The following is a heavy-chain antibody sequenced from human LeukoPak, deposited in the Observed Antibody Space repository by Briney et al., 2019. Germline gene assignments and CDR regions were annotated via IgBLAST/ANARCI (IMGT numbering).Heavy chain of an antibody. V-gene: IGHV1-2*02. D-gene: IGHD6-13*01. CDR2: INPNSGGT. CDR3: ARAAAGTANWFDP. Sequence: ASVKVSCKASGYTFTGYHMHWVRQAPGQGLEWMGWINPNSGGTNYAQKFHGRVTMTRDTSISTAYMDLTRLKSDDTAVYYCARAAAGTANWFDPWGQGTLVTVSS. J-gene: IGHJ5*02. CDR1: GYTFTGYH.